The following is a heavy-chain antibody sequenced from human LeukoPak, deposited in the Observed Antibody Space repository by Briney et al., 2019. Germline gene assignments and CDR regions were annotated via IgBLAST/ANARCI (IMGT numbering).Heavy chain of an antibody. J-gene: IGHJ1*01. D-gene: IGHD3-22*01. CDR1: GYTFTGYY. CDR2: INPNSGGT. CDR3: ARESGGGYYYDSSGYYAEYFQH. V-gene: IGHV1-2*02. Sequence: GSVKVSCKASGYTFTGYYMHWVRQAPGQGLEWMGWINPNSGGTNYAQKFQGRVTMTRDTSISTAYMELSRLRSDDTAVYYCARESGGGYYYDSSGYYAEYFQHWGQGTLVTVSS.